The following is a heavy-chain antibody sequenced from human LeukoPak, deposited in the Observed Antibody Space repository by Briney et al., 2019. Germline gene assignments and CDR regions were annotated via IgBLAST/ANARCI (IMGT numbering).Heavy chain of an antibody. J-gene: IGHJ5*02. CDR3: ARGDYGGNSGYNWFDP. D-gene: IGHD4-23*01. CDR2: FNPNSGGT. V-gene: IGHV1-2*06. Sequence: ASVKVSCKASGYTFTGYYMHWVRQAPGQGLEWMGRFNPNSGGTNYAQKFQGRVTMTRDTSISTAYMELSRLRSDDTAVYYCARGDYGGNSGYNWFDPWGQGTLVTVSS. CDR1: GYTFTGYY.